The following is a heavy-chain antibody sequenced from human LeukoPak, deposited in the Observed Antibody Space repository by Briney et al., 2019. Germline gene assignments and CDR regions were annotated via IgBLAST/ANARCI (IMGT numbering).Heavy chain of an antibody. V-gene: IGHV3-74*01. CDR2: IYDDGSRI. CDR1: GFTFSSHW. J-gene: IGHJ4*02. CDR3: ARGHSSGYYTDY. Sequence: GGSLRLSCAASGFTFSSHWMHWVRQAPGKGLVWVSRIYDDGSRINYADSVKGRLTISRDNAKNTLYLDLHSLRAEDTAVYYCARGHSSGYYTDYWGQGNLVTVSS. D-gene: IGHD6-19*01.